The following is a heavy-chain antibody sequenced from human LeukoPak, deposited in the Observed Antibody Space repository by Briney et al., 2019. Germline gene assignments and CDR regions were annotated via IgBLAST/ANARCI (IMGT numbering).Heavy chain of an antibody. CDR1: GGSISSGGYS. V-gene: IGHV4-30-2*01. Sequence: SETLSLTCAVSGGSISSGGYSWSWIRQPPGKGLEWIVYIYHSGSTYYNPSLKSRVTISVDRSKNQFSLKLSSVTAADTAVYYCASLRLGEIDYWGRGTLVTVSS. CDR3: ASLRLGEIDY. CDR2: IYHSGST. J-gene: IGHJ4*02. D-gene: IGHD3-16*01.